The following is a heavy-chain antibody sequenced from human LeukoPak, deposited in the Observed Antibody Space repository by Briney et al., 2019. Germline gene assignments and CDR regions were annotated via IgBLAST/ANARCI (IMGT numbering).Heavy chain of an antibody. Sequence: GGSLRLSCAASGFTFSDYSVNWVRQAPGKGPEWISYIGIDSGNTNYADSVKGRFTISGDKAKNSLYLQMNSLRVEDTAVYYCARDYKYAFDNWGQGTLVTVPS. V-gene: IGHV3-48*01. J-gene: IGHJ4*02. CDR3: ARDYKYAFDN. D-gene: IGHD5-24*01. CDR2: IGIDSGNT. CDR1: GFTFSDYS.